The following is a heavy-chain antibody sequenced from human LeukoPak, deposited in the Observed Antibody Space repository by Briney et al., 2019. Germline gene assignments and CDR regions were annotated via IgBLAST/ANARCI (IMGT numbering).Heavy chain of an antibody. V-gene: IGHV1-2*02. D-gene: IGHD2-8*01. CDR1: GYTFTGYY. Sequence: ASVKVSCKASGYTFTGYYMHWVRQAPGQGLEWMGWINPNSGGTNYAQKFQGRVTMTRDTSISTAYMELSRLRSDDTAVYYCARTYCTNGVCYRTLDYWGQGTLVTVSS. CDR3: ARTYCTNGVCYRTLDY. J-gene: IGHJ4*02. CDR2: INPNSGGT.